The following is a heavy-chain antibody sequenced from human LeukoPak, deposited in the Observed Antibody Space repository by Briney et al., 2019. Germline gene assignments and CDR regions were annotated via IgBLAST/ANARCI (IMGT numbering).Heavy chain of an antibody. CDR2: IKQDGREK. J-gene: IGHJ3*02. CDR3: AKDYEWQLLTYAFDI. Sequence: GGSLRLSCAASGFTFSDYWMNWVRQAPGKGLEWVANIKQDGREKWYVDSVKGRFTISRDNSKNTLYLQMNSLRAEDTAVYYCAKDYEWQLLTYAFDIWGQGTMVTVSS. V-gene: IGHV3-7*01. D-gene: IGHD1-26*01. CDR1: GFTFSDYW.